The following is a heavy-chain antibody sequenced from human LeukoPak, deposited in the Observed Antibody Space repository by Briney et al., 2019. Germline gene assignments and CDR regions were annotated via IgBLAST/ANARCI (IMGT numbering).Heavy chain of an antibody. CDR2: IIPIFGTA. V-gene: IGHV1-69*05. CDR1: GGTFSSYA. Sequence: SVKVSCKASGGTFSSYAISWVRQAPGQGLEWMGGIIPIFGTANYAQKFQGRVTITTDESTSTAYMELSSLRPEDTAVYYCARYYYDILTGYLFDYWGQGTLATVSS. J-gene: IGHJ4*02. CDR3: ARYYYDILTGYLFDY. D-gene: IGHD3-9*01.